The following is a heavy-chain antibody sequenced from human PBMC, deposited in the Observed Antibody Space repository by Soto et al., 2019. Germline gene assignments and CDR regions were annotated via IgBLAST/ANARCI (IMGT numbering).Heavy chain of an antibody. D-gene: IGHD2-8*01. CDR2: ISGSRSYT. J-gene: IGHJ4*02. CDR3: ARRARHCTSGLCYDYFDS. V-gene: IGHV3-11*06. Sequence: QVQLVESGGGLVKPGGSLRLSCAASGFTFSDYYMSWIRQAPGKGLEWVSYISGSRSYTKYADSVKGRFTISRENAKNSVYLQMNSLRAEDTAVYFCARRARHCTSGLCYDYFDSWGQGSLVTVSS. CDR1: GFTFSDYY.